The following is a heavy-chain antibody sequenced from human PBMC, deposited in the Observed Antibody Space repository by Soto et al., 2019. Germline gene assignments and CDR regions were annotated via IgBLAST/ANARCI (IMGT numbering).Heavy chain of an antibody. Sequence: GGSLRLSCAASGFTFSSYEMNWVRQAPGKGLEWVSYISSSGSTIYYADSVKGRFTISRDNAKNSLYLQMNSLRAEDTAVYYCASLFWDTASVRFWRQGTLVTTSS. CDR3: ASLFWDTASVRF. J-gene: IGHJ4*02. D-gene: IGHD5-18*01. CDR2: ISSSGSTI. CDR1: GFTFSSYE. V-gene: IGHV3-48*03.